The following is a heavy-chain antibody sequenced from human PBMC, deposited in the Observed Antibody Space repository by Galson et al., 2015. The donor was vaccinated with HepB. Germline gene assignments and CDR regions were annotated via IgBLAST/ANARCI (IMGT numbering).Heavy chain of an antibody. CDR2: INPNSGGT. J-gene: IGHJ6*03. V-gene: IGHV1-2*06. D-gene: IGHD2-15*01. CDR1: GYTFTGYY. CDR3: ARALVAATPGRQFYYYYYMYV. Sequence: SVKVSCKASGYTFTGYYMHWVRQAPGQGLEWMGRINPNSGGTNYAQKFQGRVTMTRDTSISTAYMELSRLRSDDTAVYYCARALVAATPGRQFYYYYYMYVWGKGTTVTVSS.